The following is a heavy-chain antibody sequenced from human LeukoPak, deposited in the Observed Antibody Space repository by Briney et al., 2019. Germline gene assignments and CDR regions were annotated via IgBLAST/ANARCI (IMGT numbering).Heavy chain of an antibody. CDR1: GYTFTGYY. CDR3: ARGEFGDQLLYSVWFDP. Sequence: ASVKVSCKASGYTFTGYYMHWVRQAPGQGLEWMGWINPNSGGTNYAQKFQGRVTMTRDTSISTAYMELSRLRSDDTAVYYCARGEFGDQLLYSVWFDPCGQGTLVTVSS. D-gene: IGHD2-2*02. CDR2: INPNSGGT. J-gene: IGHJ5*02. V-gene: IGHV1-2*02.